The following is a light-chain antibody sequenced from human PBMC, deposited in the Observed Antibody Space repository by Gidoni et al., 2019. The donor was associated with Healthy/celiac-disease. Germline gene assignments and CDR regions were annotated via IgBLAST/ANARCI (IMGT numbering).Light chain of an antibody. Sequence: EIVMTQSPATLSVSPGERATLSCRASQSVNSNLAWYQQKPGQAPRLLISGASTRATGIPARFSGSGSGTEFTLTISRLQSEDFAVYYCQQYNNWPYTFGQGTKLEIK. CDR1: QSVNSN. CDR3: QQYNNWPYT. CDR2: GAS. V-gene: IGKV3-15*01. J-gene: IGKJ2*01.